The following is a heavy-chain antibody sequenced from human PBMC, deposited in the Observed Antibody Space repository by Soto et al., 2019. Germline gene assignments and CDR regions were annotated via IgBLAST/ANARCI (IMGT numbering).Heavy chain of an antibody. CDR1: GGSISSSSYY. V-gene: IGHV4-39*01. Sequence: SETLSLTCTVSGGSISSSSYYWGWIRQPPGKGLEWIGSIYYSGSTYYNPSLKSRVTISVDTSKNQFSLKLSSVTAADTAVYYCARLNYSSSSEYFQHWGQGTLVTVSS. CDR2: IYYSGST. J-gene: IGHJ1*01. CDR3: ARLNYSSSSEYFQH. D-gene: IGHD6-6*01.